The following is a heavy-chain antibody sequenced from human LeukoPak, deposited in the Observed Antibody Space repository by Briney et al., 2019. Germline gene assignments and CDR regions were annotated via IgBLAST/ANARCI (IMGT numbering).Heavy chain of an antibody. CDR1: GFTFSSYG. J-gene: IGHJ3*02. CDR3: TTDLYGAVTTGLDAFDI. V-gene: IGHV3-30*03. D-gene: IGHD4-17*01. Sequence: GGSLRLSCAASGFTFSSYGMHWVRQAPGKGLEWVAVISYDGSNKYYADSVKGRFTISRDNSKNTLYLQMNSLKTEDTAVYYCTTDLYGAVTTGLDAFDIWGQGTMVTVSS. CDR2: ISYDGSNK.